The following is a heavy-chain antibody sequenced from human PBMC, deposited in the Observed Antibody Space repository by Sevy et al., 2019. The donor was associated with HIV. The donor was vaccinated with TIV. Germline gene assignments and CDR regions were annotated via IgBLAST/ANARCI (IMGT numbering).Heavy chain of an antibody. J-gene: IGHJ6*02. V-gene: IGHV3-30*18. Sequence: GGSLRLSCAAFGFTFSGFGMHWVRHAPGKGLEWVALISYDGSNKYYADSVKGRFTISRDKSKNTLYLQMNSLRGEDTAVYYCAKDQGAHYYYGMDVWGQGTTVTVSS. CDR1: GFTFSGFG. CDR3: AKDQGAHYYYGMDV. CDR2: ISYDGSNK.